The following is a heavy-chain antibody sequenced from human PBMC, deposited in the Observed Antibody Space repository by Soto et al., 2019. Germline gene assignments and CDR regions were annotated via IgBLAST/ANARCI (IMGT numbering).Heavy chain of an antibody. CDR1: GGSISSYY. J-gene: IGHJ6*02. CDR3: ARDCSGGSCFYYGMDV. CDR2: IYYSGST. Sequence: QVQLQESGPGLVKPSETLSLTCTVSGGSISSYYWSWIRQPPGKGLEWIGFIYYSGSTNYNPSLKSRVTIPLDTSKNQFSLKLSSVTAADTAVYYCARDCSGGSCFYYGMDVWGQGTTVTVSS. V-gene: IGHV4-59*01. D-gene: IGHD2-15*01.